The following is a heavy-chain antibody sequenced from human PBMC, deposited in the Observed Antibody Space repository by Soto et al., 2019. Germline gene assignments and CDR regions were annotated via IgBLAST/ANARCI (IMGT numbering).Heavy chain of an antibody. CDR2: ISGSLGSA. V-gene: IGHV3-23*01. Sequence: GGSLRLSCAVSGFTFNDYAMSRVRQAPGKGLEWVSTISGSLGSAYYAASVEGRFTISGDNSNNTLYLQMNSLGVEDTATYYCAKDSRLPGFGLLIHAFDIWGHGTMVTVSS. CDR3: AKDSRLPGFGLLIHAFDI. D-gene: IGHD3-3*01. CDR1: GFTFNDYA. J-gene: IGHJ3*02.